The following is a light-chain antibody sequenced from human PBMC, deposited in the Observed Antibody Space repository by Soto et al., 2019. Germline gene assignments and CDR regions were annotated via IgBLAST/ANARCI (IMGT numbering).Light chain of an antibody. CDR2: NTN. CDR3: VLYMGDGIWV. J-gene: IGLJ3*02. Sequence: QAVVTQEPSFSVSXXXTVTXXXXXXYGSVSTNYYPTWYQQTPGQAPRTPIYNTNIRSSGVPDRFSGSILGNKAALTITGAQADDDSDYYCVLYMGDGIWVFGGGTKLTVL. V-gene: IGLV8-61*01. CDR1: YGSVSTNYY.